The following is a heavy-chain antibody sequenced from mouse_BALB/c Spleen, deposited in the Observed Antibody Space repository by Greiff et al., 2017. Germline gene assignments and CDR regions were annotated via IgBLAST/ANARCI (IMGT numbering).Heavy chain of an antibody. D-gene: IGHD1-1*01. J-gene: IGHJ4*01. CDR3: ARDDTVAPYAMDY. CDR2: IYPYNGGT. V-gene: IGHV1S29*02. Sequence: EVQLQQSGPELVKPGASVKISCKASGYTFTDYNMHWVKQSHGKSLEWIGYIYPYNGGTGYNQKFKSKATLTVDNSSSTAYMELRSLTSEDSAVYYCARDDTVAPYAMDYWGQGTSVTVSS. CDR1: GYTFTDYN.